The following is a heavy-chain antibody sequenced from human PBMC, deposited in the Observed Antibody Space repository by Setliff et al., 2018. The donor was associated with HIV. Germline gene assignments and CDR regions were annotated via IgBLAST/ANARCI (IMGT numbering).Heavy chain of an antibody. CDR3: AKVKVPTTDLYFLDY. V-gene: IGHV3-23*01. J-gene: IGHJ4*02. CDR2: FADSAVIT. CDR1: GFSFASHA. Sequence: GGSLRLSCEGSGFSFASHAMTWVRQAPGKGLEWVSTFADSAVITLYADSVKGRFTTSRDNSKNMVYLQMNSLRAEDTALYYCAKVKVPTTDLYFLDYWGQGTPVTVSS. D-gene: IGHD1-1*01.